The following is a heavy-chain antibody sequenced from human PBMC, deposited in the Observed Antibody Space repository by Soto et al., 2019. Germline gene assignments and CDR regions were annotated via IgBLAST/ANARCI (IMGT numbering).Heavy chain of an antibody. D-gene: IGHD3-22*01. CDR1: GDSIRSGYY. CDR2: IYHSGTT. Sequence: PSETLSLTCAVSGDSIRSGYYWAWIRQSPGKGLEWIGSIYHSGTTYYNPSLKSRVTISVDRSKNQFSLKPSSVTAADTAVYYCARGSYDSSGYYDYWGQGTLVTVSS. CDR3: ARGSYDSSGYYDY. J-gene: IGHJ4*02. V-gene: IGHV4-38-2*01.